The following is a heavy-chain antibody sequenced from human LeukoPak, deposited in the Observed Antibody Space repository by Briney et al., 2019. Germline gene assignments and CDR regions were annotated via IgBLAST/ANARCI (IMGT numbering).Heavy chain of an antibody. J-gene: IGHJ4*02. V-gene: IGHV3-7*04. Sequence: GGSLRLSCAASGFTFSSYAMSWIRQAPGKGLEWVANIKQDGSEKYYMDSVKGRFTISKDNAKNSLFLQMNSLRAEDTALYYCARDDYSASDHWGQGTLVTVSS. CDR1: GFTFSSYA. CDR3: ARDDYSASDH. D-gene: IGHD4-11*01. CDR2: IKQDGSEK.